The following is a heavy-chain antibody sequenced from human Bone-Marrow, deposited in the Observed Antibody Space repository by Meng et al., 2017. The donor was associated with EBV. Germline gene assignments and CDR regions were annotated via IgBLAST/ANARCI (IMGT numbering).Heavy chain of an antibody. CDR1: GGSISTNFW. D-gene: IGHD1-26*01. Sequence: VQLQESGPVLVKASGTLSLTCAVSGGSISTNFWGSWVRQSPGKGLEWIGEIYYSGTTTYNPSLKSRVTISVDKSKNQFSLKLTSVTAADTAVYYCARGSIKSGSYSIDSWGQGILVTVSS. J-gene: IGHJ4*02. CDR3: ARGSIKSGSYSIDS. CDR2: IYYSGTT. V-gene: IGHV4-4*02.